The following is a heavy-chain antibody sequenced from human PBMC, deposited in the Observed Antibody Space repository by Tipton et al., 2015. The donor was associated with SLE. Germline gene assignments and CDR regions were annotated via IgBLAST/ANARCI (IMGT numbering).Heavy chain of an antibody. J-gene: IGHJ4*02. D-gene: IGHD1-26*01. Sequence: TLSLTCAVYGGSFSGYYWSWIRQPPGKGLEWIGEINHSGSTKYKPSLKSRVTISEDTSKKQFSLKLSSVTAADTAVYYCASTVVGAISKTFDYWGQGTLVTVSS. CDR2: INHSGST. CDR3: ASTVVGAISKTFDY. V-gene: IGHV4-34*01. CDR1: GGSFSGYY.